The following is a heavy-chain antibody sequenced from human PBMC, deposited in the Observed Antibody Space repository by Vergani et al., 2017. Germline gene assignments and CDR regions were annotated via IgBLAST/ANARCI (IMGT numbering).Heavy chain of an antibody. V-gene: IGHV3-23*01. D-gene: IGHD1-26*01. J-gene: IGHJ4*02. CDR3: LKDAGSYENFFDT. CDR1: GFTFSTYA. Sequence: EVQLLESGGSLKQPGGSVRLSCAASGFTFSTYAMHWVRQAPGKGLEWVSALTGGGGSTYYADTFKGRFIISRDNSRDTLYLQMNSLRPADTATYYCLKDAGSYENFFDTWGQGTLVTVSS. CDR2: LTGGGGST.